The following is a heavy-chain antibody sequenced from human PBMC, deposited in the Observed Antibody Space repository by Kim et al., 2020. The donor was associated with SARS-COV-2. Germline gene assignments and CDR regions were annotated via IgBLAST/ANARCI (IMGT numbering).Heavy chain of an antibody. Sequence: AYAASVKGRFTISRDDSKNTAYLQMNSLKTEDTAVYYCTRRGLWFGEYDYWGQGTLVTFSS. J-gene: IGHJ4*02. CDR3: TRRGLWFGEYDY. V-gene: IGHV3-73*01. D-gene: IGHD3-10*01.